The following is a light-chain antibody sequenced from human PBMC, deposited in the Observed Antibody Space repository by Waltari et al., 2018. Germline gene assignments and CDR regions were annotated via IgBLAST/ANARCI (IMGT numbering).Light chain of an antibody. CDR2: RAS. J-gene: IGKJ1*01. CDR3: QQHDTSRT. Sequence: EIVLTQSPGTLSLSPGERATLSCRASQSVSSSYLAWYQHKPGQAPRLLIYRASTRATGIPDRFSGSGSETDFTLTISRLEPEYFAVYYCQQHDTSRTFGQGTKVEIK. V-gene: IGKV3-20*01. CDR1: QSVSSSY.